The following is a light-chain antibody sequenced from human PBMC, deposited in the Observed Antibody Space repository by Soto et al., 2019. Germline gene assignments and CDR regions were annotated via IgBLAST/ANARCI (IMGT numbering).Light chain of an antibody. Sequence: DIQMTQSPSSVAASVGDRVTITCRASQGISRWLAWYQQKPGKAPNLLIYAASSLQSGVPPRFSGSGSGTEFTLTIRSLQPDDIATYYCQQYSSYSAWTFGEGTKVDI. J-gene: IGKJ1*01. CDR1: QGISRW. CDR2: AAS. V-gene: IGKV1D-16*01. CDR3: QQYSSYSAWT.